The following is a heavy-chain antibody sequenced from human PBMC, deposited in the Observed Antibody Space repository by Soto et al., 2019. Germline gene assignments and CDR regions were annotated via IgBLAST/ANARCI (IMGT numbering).Heavy chain of an antibody. CDR3: ARDLFRGAPDYLDH. D-gene: IGHD1-26*01. Sequence: SLRLSLAASVFPFSDYPMHWFRQVSGKGLEWMAVISYNGRSIFYADSVKGRFTITRDDPSNTLYLHMNSLRPEDTAVYSCARDLFRGAPDYLDHWGQGNSVTVSS. CDR1: VFPFSDYP. CDR2: ISYNGRSI. V-gene: IGHV3-30*04. J-gene: IGHJ4*02.